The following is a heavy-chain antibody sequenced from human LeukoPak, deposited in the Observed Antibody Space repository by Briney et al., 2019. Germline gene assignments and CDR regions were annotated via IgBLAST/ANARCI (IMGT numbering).Heavy chain of an antibody. CDR1: GGTFSSYA. CDR2: IIPIFGTA. V-gene: IGHV1-69*05. CDR3: ARDPGYSYGSRAFDI. D-gene: IGHD5-18*01. J-gene: IGHJ3*02. Sequence: SVKVSCKASGGTFSSYAISWVRQAPGQGLEWMGGIIPIFGTANYAQKFQGRVTITTDESTSTAYMELSSLRSEDTAVHYCARDPGYSYGSRAFDIWGQGTMVTVSS.